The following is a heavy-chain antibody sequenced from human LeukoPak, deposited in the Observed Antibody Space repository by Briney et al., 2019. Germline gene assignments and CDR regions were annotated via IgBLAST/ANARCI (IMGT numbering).Heavy chain of an antibody. CDR2: IHHTGST. Sequence: PSETLSLTCSVSGYSVTSDCFWGWIRQPPGKGLEWIATIHHTGSTFYNPSLKSRVTISLDTSKTHFSLIVTSVTAADTAVYYCARVRTRAGNDCWGQGTLVIVSS. V-gene: IGHV4-38-2*02. CDR3: ARVRTRAGNDC. J-gene: IGHJ4*02. CDR1: GYSVTSDCF.